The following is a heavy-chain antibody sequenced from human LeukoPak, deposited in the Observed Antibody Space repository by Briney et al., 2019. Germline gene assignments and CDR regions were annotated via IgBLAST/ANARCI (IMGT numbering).Heavy chain of an antibody. D-gene: IGHD6-6*01. CDR1: GYTFTAYY. CDR2: INPNSGGT. Sequence: ASVKVSCKASGYTFTAYYMHWVRQAPGQGLEWMGWINPNSGGTNYAQKFQGRVTMTRDTSISTAYMELSRLRSDDTAVYFCARARWQLVPYFDSWGQGTLVTVSS. CDR3: ARARWQLVPYFDS. J-gene: IGHJ4*02. V-gene: IGHV1-2*02.